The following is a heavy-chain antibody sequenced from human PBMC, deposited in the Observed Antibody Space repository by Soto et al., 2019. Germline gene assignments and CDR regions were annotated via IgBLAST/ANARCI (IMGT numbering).Heavy chain of an antibody. D-gene: IGHD7-27*01. Sequence: AAVKVSCKASGYTFTSYGISWVRQAPGQGLEWMGWISAYNGNTNYAQKLQGRVTMTTDTSTSTAYLELRSLRSDDTAVYYCAIAPLGIASAVSAYWGKGTLVTVSS. CDR1: GYTFTSYG. V-gene: IGHV1-18*01. CDR3: AIAPLGIASAVSAY. CDR2: ISAYNGNT. J-gene: IGHJ4*02.